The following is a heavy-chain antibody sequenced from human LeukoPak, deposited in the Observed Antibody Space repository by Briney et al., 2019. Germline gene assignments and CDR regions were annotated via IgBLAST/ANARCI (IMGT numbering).Heavy chain of an antibody. J-gene: IGHJ4*02. Sequence: NSSETLSLTCTVSGGSISSYYWSWIRQPAGKGLEWIGRIYTSGSTNYNPSLKSRVAMSVDTSKNQFSLKLSSVTAADTAVYYCARDSPPYCGGDCYYDYWGQGTLVTVSS. CDR2: IYTSGST. V-gene: IGHV4-4*07. D-gene: IGHD2-21*02. CDR3: ARDSPPYCGGDCYYDY. CDR1: GGSISSYY.